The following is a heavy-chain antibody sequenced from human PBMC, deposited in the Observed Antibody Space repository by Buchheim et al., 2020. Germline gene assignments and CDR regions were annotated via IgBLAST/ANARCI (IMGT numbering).Heavy chain of an antibody. CDR1: GGSIISGGYY. D-gene: IGHD2-15*01. CDR3: ARSKRYCSGGSCYSGFDF. J-gene: IGHJ4*02. V-gene: IGHV4-31*03. CDR2: IYHTGNT. Sequence: QVQLQESGPGLVKPSQTLSLTCTVSGGSIISGGYYWNWIRQHPGKGLEWIGYIYHTGNTWHNPSLKSRITISVDTSKKQFSLELNSVTAADTAVYYCARSKRYCSGGSCYSGFDFWGLGTL.